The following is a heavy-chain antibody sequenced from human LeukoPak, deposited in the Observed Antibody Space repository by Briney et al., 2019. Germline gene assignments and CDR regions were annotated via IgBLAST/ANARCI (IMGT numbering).Heavy chain of an antibody. Sequence: GESLKISCKGSGYSFTTYWIAWVRQMPGKGLEWIGIIYPGDSETRYSPSFQGQVTISADKSISTAYLQWSSLKASDTAMYYCARRHFHSSSWQNFDYWGQGTLVTVSS. CDR2: IYPGDSET. D-gene: IGHD6-13*01. V-gene: IGHV5-51*01. CDR1: GYSFTTYW. CDR3: ARRHFHSSSWQNFDY. J-gene: IGHJ4*02.